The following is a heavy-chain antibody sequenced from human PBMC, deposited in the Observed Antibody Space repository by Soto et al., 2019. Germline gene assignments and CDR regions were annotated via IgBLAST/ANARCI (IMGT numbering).Heavy chain of an antibody. V-gene: IGHV3-15*05. J-gene: IGHJ4*02. CDR1: GFTFSNAW. D-gene: IGHD3-3*01. CDR2: TKSKTDGGTT. CDR3: TTDPITIFGVVRPH. Sequence: PGGSLRLSCAASGFTFSNAWMSWVRQAPGKGLEWVGRTKSKTDGGTTDYAAPVKGRFTISRDDSKNTLYLQMNSLKTEDTAVYYCTTDPITIFGVVRPHWGQGTLVTVSS.